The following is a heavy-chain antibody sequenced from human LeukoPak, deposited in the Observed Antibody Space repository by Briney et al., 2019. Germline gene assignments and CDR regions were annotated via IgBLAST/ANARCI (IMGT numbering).Heavy chain of an antibody. Sequence: SETLSLTCTVSGGSISNYYWSWIRQPPGKGLEWIGYIYYSGNTNYNPSLKSRVTISVDTSKNQFSLKLNSVTAADTAVYYCARGIADPYSFDSWGQGILVTVSS. CDR2: IYYSGNT. CDR3: ARGIADPYSFDS. D-gene: IGHD6-13*01. V-gene: IGHV4-59*01. J-gene: IGHJ4*02. CDR1: GGSISNYY.